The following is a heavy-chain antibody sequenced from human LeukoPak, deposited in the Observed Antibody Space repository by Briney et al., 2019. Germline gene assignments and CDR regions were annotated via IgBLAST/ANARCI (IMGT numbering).Heavy chain of an antibody. J-gene: IGHJ6*03. Sequence: PGGSLRLSCAASGFTFSNYWMGWVRQAPGKGLEWVANIKQDGSEKYYMDSVKGRFIISRDDTKSSLYLQMNSLRAEDTAVYYCARDIGDCSSLSCYDHYYYMDVWGKGTTVTVSS. V-gene: IGHV3-7*01. D-gene: IGHD2-2*01. CDR2: IKQDGSEK. CDR1: GFTFSNYW. CDR3: ARDIGDCSSLSCYDHYYYMDV.